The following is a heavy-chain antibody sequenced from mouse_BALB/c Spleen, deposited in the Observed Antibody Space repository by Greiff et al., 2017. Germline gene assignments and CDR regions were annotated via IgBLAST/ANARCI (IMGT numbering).Heavy chain of an antibody. CDR1: GFTFTDYY. Sequence: EVQGVESGGGLVQPGGSLRLSCATSGFTFTDYYMSWVRQPPGKALEWLGFIRNKANGYTTEYSASVKGRFTISRDNSQSILYLQMNTLRAGDSATYYCARDSSPFAYWGQGTLVTVSA. J-gene: IGHJ3*01. CDR3: ARDSSPFAY. CDR2: IRNKANGYTT. V-gene: IGHV7-3*02. D-gene: IGHD1-1*01.